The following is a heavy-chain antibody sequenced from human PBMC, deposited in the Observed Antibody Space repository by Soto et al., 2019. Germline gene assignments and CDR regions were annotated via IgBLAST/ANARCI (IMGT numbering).Heavy chain of an antibody. CDR1: GFTFSNAW. J-gene: IGHJ3*02. D-gene: IGHD6-6*01. CDR3: TTPSETWQLVRDAFDI. CDR2: IKSKTDGGTT. Sequence: GGSLRLSCAASGFTFSNAWMSWVRQAPGKGLEWVGRIKSKTDGGTTDYAAPVKGRFTISRDDSKNTLYLQMNSLKTDDTAVYYCTTPSETWQLVRDAFDIWGQGTMVTVSS. V-gene: IGHV3-15*01.